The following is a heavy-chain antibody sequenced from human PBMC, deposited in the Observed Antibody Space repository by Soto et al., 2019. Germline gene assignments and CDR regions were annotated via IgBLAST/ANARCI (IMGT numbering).Heavy chain of an antibody. CDR2: IIPIFGTA. D-gene: IGHD6-13*01. CDR1: GGTFSSYA. J-gene: IGHJ6*02. V-gene: IGHV1-69*13. Sequence: GASVKVSCKAPGGTFSSYAISWVRQAPGQGLEWMGGIIPIFGTANYAQKFQGRVTITADESTSTAYMELSSLRSEDTAVYYCARGSEQQLVRDYYYGMDVWGQGTTVTVSS. CDR3: ARGSEQQLVRDYYYGMDV.